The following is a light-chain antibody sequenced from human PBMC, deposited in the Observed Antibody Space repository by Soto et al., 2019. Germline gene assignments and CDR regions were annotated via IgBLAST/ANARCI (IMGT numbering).Light chain of an antibody. CDR1: SGSIASNY. J-gene: IGLJ2*01. Sequence: NFMLTQPHSVSESPGKTVTISCTRGSGSIASNYVQWYQQRPGSAPTTVIYEDNQRPPGVPDRFSGSIDSSSNSASLTISGLKTEDEADYYCQSYDSSNVVFGGGTKLTVL. CDR3: QSYDSSNVV. V-gene: IGLV6-57*04. CDR2: EDN.